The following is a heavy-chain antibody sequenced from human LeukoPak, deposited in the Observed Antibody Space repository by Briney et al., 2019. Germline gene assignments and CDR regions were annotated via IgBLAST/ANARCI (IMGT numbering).Heavy chain of an antibody. CDR3: ARDPRDYTKSHTGRYPYYYYMDV. J-gene: IGHJ6*03. CDR2: ISAYNGNT. D-gene: IGHD2-2*02. Sequence: ASVKVSCKASGYTFTSYGIGWVRQAPGQGLEWMGWISAYNGNTSYAQKLQGRVTMTTDTSTSTAYMELRSLRSDDTAVYYCARDPRDYTKSHTGRYPYYYYMDVWGKGTTVTVSS. V-gene: IGHV1-18*01. CDR1: GYTFTSYG.